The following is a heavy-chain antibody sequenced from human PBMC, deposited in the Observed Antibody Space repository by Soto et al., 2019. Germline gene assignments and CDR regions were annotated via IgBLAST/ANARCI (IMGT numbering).Heavy chain of an antibody. CDR1: GFTFSSYW. Sequence: PGGSLRLSCAASGFTFSSYWMSWVRQAPGKGLEWVANIKQDGSEKYYVDSVKGRFTISRDNAKNSLYLQMNSLRAEDTAVYYCARSLQIVATGENWFDPWGQGTLVTVSS. CDR2: IKQDGSEK. CDR3: ARSLQIVATGENWFDP. V-gene: IGHV3-7*05. D-gene: IGHD5-12*01. J-gene: IGHJ5*02.